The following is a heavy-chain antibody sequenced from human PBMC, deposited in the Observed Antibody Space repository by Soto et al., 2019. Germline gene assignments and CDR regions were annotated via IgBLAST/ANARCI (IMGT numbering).Heavy chain of an antibody. CDR2: IYYSGST. V-gene: IGHV4-59*01. D-gene: IGHD6-13*01. J-gene: IGHJ4*02. CDR1: GGSISSYY. Sequence: SETLSLTCPVSGGSISSYYLSWIRQPPGKGLEWIGYIYYSGSTNYNPSLKSRVTISVDTSKNQFSLKLSSATAADTAVYYCARFSAAAVDYWGQGTLVTVSS. CDR3: ARFSAAAVDY.